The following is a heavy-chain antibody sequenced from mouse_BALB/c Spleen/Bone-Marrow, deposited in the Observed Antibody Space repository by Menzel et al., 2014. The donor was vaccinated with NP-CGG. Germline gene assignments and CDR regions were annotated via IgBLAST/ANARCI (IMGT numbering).Heavy chain of an antibody. D-gene: IGHD1-1*01. Sequence: VQLQQSGAELVKPGASVKLSCTASGFNIKDTYMHWAKQRPEQGLEWIGRIDPANGNAKSNPKFQDKATITADTSSNTAFLQLSSLTSEETAVYYCARDATYAMEYWGQGTSVTVTS. V-gene: IGHV14-3*02. CDR1: GFNIKDTY. CDR3: ARDATYAMEY. J-gene: IGHJ4*01. CDR2: IDPANGNA.